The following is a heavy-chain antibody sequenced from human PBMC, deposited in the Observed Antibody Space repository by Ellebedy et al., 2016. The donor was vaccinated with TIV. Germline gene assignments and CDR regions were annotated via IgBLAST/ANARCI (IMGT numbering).Heavy chain of an antibody. D-gene: IGHD6-19*01. CDR2: IKQDGSEK. J-gene: IGHJ5*02. V-gene: IGHV3-7*01. CDR1: GFTFSNNY. Sequence: GESLKISCAASGFTFSNNYMSWIRLAPGKGLEWVANIKQDGSEKYYVDSVKGRFTISRDNAKNSVYLHLSSLGAEDTAVYYCARDVWGGGWAWGQGTPVTVSS. CDR3: ARDVWGGGWA.